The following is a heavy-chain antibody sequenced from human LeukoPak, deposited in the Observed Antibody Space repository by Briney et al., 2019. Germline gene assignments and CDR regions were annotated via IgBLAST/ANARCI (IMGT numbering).Heavy chain of an antibody. CDR3: AKAPLYYDSSGFTSAFDI. CDR1: GFTFSSYG. Sequence: GGSLRLSCAASGFTFSSYGMHWVRQAPGKGLEWVAVISYDGSNKYYADSVKGRFTISRDNSKNTLYLQMNSLRAEDTAVYYCAKAPLYYDSSGFTSAFDIWGQGTMVTVSS. CDR2: ISYDGSNK. V-gene: IGHV3-30*18. J-gene: IGHJ3*02. D-gene: IGHD3-22*01.